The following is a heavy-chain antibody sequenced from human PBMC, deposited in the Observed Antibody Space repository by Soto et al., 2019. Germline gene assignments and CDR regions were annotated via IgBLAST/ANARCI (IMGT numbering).Heavy chain of an antibody. CDR3: ARDGSGAVAGTLDY. J-gene: IGHJ4*02. CDR2: IYRGGST. Sequence: EVQVVESGGGLVQPGGSLRLSCAASGFTFSSNYMTWVRQAPGKGLEWVSIIYRGGSTYYSASVKGRFTISRDNSKNTLYLQMTSQRAEDTAEYYCARDGSGAVAGTLDYWGQGTLVTVSS. D-gene: IGHD6-13*01. CDR1: GFTFSSNY. V-gene: IGHV3-66*01.